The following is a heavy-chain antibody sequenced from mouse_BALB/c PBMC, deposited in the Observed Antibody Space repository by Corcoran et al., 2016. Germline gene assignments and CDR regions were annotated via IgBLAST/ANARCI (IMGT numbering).Heavy chain of an antibody. V-gene: IGHV9-3-1*01. Sequence: QIQLVQSGPELKKPGETVKISCKASGYTFTNYGMNWVKQAPGKGLKWMGWINTYTGEPTYADDFKGRFAFSLETSASTAYLQINNLKNEVTATYFCARQEEYPFYAMDYWGQGTSVTVSS. CDR3: ARQEEYPFYAMDY. CDR1: GYTFTNYG. J-gene: IGHJ4*01. CDR2: INTYTGEP.